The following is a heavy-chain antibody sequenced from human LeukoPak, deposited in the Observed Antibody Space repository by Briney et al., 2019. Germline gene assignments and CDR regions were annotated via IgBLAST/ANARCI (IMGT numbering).Heavy chain of an antibody. Sequence: GGSLRLSCAASGFTFNNYAMSWVRQAPGKGLEWVSAISGSGGSTYYADSVKGRFTISRDNSKNTLYLQMNSLRAEDTAVYYCAKWDMVVTAIYYYYYGMDVWGQGTTVTVSS. CDR1: GFTFNNYA. CDR2: ISGSGGST. V-gene: IGHV3-23*01. J-gene: IGHJ6*02. D-gene: IGHD2-21*02. CDR3: AKWDMVVTAIYYYYYGMDV.